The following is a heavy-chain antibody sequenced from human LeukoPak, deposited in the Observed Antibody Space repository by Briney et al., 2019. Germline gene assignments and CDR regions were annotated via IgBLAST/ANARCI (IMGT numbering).Heavy chain of an antibody. CDR2: IKEDGTYT. Sequence: GGSLRLSCAASGFSFSKYWMHWVRHTPGEGLVWVARIKEDGTYTIYADSVKGRFTISRHNARNTVFLQMNTLRAEDTAVYYCARDFDMGITPGDDFDFWGQGTLVTVSS. J-gene: IGHJ4*02. CDR1: GFSFSKYW. D-gene: IGHD3-9*01. V-gene: IGHV3-74*01. CDR3: ARDFDMGITPGDDFDF.